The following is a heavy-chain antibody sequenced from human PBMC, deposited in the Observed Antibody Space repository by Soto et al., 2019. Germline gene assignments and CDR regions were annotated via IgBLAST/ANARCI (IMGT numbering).Heavy chain of an antibody. CDR2: ISSSSSYI. D-gene: IGHD7-27*01. CDR3: AREGGLGVYYFDY. V-gene: IGHV3-21*01. CDR1: GFTFSSYS. J-gene: IGHJ4*02. Sequence: GESLKISCAASGFTFSSYSMNWVRQAPGKGLEWVSSISSSSSYIYYADSVKGRFTISRDNAKNSLYLQMNSLRAEDTAVYYCAREGGLGVYYFDYWGQGTLVTVSS.